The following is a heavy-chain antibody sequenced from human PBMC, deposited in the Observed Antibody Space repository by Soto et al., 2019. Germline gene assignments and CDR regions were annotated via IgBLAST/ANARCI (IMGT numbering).Heavy chain of an antibody. CDR3: ARGRSNDFSSSPPPRFDP. CDR1: GFTFKTYD. Sequence: PGGSLRLSCVASGFTFKTYDIYCVRQFPLQCLEWVSGIGTLRDTYYSASVAGRFIVSRENGRNSLYLQMNSLRAGDSGIYFCARGRSNDFSSSPPPRFDPWGRGTLVTVSS. V-gene: IGHV3-13*01. D-gene: IGHD2-21*02. CDR2: IGTLRDT. J-gene: IGHJ5*02.